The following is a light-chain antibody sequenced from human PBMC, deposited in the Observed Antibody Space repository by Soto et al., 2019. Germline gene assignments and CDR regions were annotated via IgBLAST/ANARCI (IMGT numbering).Light chain of an antibody. Sequence: ETVMTQSPATLSVSPGERATLSCRASQSLNYNLAWYQQKPGQALRLLIDGASDRATGVPDRFTGSGYGTEFTLSISSLQSEDFAVYYCQQYNTWPWTFGQGTKVEIK. CDR1: QSLNYN. CDR3: QQYNTWPWT. CDR2: GAS. J-gene: IGKJ1*01. V-gene: IGKV3-15*01.